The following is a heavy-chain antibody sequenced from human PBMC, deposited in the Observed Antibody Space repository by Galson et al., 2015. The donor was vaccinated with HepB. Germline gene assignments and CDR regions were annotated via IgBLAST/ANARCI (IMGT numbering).Heavy chain of an antibody. D-gene: IGHD4-11*01. Sequence: SVKVSCKASGYTFTGYYMHWVRQAPGQGLEWMGWINPNSGGTNYAQKFQGRVTMTRDTSISAAYMELSRLRSDDTAVYYCARPGPYDYPFDYWGQGTLVTVSS. CDR1: GYTFTGYY. J-gene: IGHJ4*02. CDR3: ARPGPYDYPFDY. V-gene: IGHV1-2*02. CDR2: INPNSGGT.